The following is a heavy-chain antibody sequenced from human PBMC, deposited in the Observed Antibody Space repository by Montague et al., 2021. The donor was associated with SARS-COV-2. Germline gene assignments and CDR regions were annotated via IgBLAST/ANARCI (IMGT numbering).Heavy chain of an antibody. CDR1: GGSFSVYY. CDR3: AREREVDRAARTLVAFDM. J-gene: IGHJ3*02. V-gene: IGHV4-34*01. D-gene: IGHD2-15*01. CDR2: ISQSGTA. Sequence: SETLSLTCAVYGGSFSVYYWSWLRQSPRSGLEWIAEISQSGTAHYNPSLESRVSISIDTSRNQFTLKLSSVTAADTAMYYCAREREVDRAARTLVAFDMWGQGTMVTVSS.